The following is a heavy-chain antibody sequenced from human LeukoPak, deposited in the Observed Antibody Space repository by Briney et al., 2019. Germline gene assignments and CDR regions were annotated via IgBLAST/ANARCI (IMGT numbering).Heavy chain of an antibody. V-gene: IGHV3-74*01. J-gene: IGHJ4*02. CDR3: AKVFGGCSSTSCYPIDY. Sequence: GGSLRLSCAASGNYWMHWVRQVPGKGLVWVSHINSDGSWTSYADSVKGRFTISKDNAKNTVYLQMNSLRAEGTAVYYCAKVFGGCSSTSCYPIDYWGQGTLVTVSS. CDR1: GNYW. CDR2: INSDGSWT. D-gene: IGHD2-2*01.